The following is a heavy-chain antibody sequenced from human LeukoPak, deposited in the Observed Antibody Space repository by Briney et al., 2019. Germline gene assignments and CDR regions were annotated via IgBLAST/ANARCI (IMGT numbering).Heavy chain of an antibody. CDR1: GGSISSYY. CDR2: IYYSGST. J-gene: IGHJ4*02. V-gene: IGHV4-59*01. CDR3: ARVGLGYSSSWYNLRYYFDY. D-gene: IGHD6-13*01. Sequence: SETLSLTCTVSGGSISSYYWRWIRQPPGKGLEWIGYIYYSGSTNYNPSLKSRVTISVDTSKTQFSLKLSSVTAADTAVYYCARVGLGYSSSWYNLRYYFDYWGQGTLVTVSS.